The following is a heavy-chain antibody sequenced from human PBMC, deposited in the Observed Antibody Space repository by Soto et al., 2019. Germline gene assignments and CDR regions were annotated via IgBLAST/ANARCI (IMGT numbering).Heavy chain of an antibody. Sequence: QVQLQESGPGLVKPSETLSLTCSVSGGSISSYYWTWIRQPPGKRLEWIGYIYYSGSTNYNPSLKGRVTISVDTSKNQFSLKLNSVTAADTAVYYCAREVKYGDYYYYYMDVWGKGTTVTVSS. D-gene: IGHD4-17*01. J-gene: IGHJ6*03. CDR1: GGSISSYY. CDR2: IYYSGST. V-gene: IGHV4-59*01. CDR3: AREVKYGDYYYYYMDV.